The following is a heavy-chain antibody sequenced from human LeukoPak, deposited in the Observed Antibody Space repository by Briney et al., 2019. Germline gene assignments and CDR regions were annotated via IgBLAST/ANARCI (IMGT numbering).Heavy chain of an antibody. CDR2: INYSGST. D-gene: IGHD3-10*01. V-gene: IGHV4-39*01. CDR1: GVSVSSTTYY. J-gene: IGHJ4*02. Sequence: SETLSLTCTVSGVSVSSTTYYWSWIRQPPGKGLEWIASINYSGSTYYNPSLKSRVTISVDTSENQFSLKLSSVTAADTAVYYCARYVVYGSGKYYFDYWGQGTLVTVSS. CDR3: ARYVVYGSGKYYFDY.